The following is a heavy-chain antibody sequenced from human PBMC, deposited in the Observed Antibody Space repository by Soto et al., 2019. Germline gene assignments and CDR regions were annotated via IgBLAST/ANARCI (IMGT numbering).Heavy chain of an antibody. D-gene: IGHD3-16*01. CDR1: GGSIHSGGYS. Sequence: QVQLQESGSGLVKPSQTLSLTCAVSGGSIHSGGYSWTWIRQPPGKGLEWIGNIYHTGRTSYNPSIKSRVTMSVDRSKNQFSLKLDSVTAADTAVYYCARDRILIPFGGPPHYYGMDVWGQGTTVSVSS. J-gene: IGHJ6*02. CDR2: IYHTGRT. CDR3: ARDRILIPFGGPPHYYGMDV. V-gene: IGHV4-30-2*01.